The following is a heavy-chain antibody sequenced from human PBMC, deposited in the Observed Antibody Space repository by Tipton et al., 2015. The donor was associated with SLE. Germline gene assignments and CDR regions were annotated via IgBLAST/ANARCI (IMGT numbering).Heavy chain of an antibody. CDR1: GGSISSHY. CDR2: IYYSGST. V-gene: IGHV4-59*11. CDR3: AREKDYSDAFDI. Sequence: GLVKPSETLSLTCNVSGGSISSHYWSWIRQPPGKGLEWIGYIYYSGSTNYNPSLKSRVTISVDTSKNQFSLKLSSVTAADTAVYYCAREKDYSDAFDIWGQGTMVTVSS. J-gene: IGHJ3*02. D-gene: IGHD4-11*01.